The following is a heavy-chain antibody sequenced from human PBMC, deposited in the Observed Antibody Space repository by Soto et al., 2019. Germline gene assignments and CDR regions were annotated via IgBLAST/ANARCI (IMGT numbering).Heavy chain of an antibody. J-gene: IGHJ6*02. CDR2: IYYSGST. Sequence: QVQLHESGPGLVKPSQTLSLTCTVSGGSISSGGYYWSWIRQHPGKGLEWIGYIYYSGSTYYNPSLKSRVTISVDTSKNQFSLKLSSVTAADTAVYYCARGEATISYYYYGMDVRGQGTTVTVSS. CDR1: GGSISSGGYY. V-gene: IGHV4-31*03. CDR3: ARGEATISYYYYGMDV. D-gene: IGHD5-12*01.